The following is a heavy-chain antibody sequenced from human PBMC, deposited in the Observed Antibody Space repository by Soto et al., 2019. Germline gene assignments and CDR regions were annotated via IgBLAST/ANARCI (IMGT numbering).Heavy chain of an antibody. CDR1: GGSISSGGYY. CDR2: IYYSGST. V-gene: IGHV4-31*03. J-gene: IGHJ5*02. D-gene: IGHD3-10*01. CDR3: ARRASGGWFDP. Sequence: QVQLQESGPGLVKPSQTLSLTCTVSGGSISSGGYYWSWIRQHPGKGLEWIGHIYYSGSTYYNSSLKSRVIISVDMSKNQFSLKLSSVTAADTALYYCARRASGGWFDPWGQGTLVTVSS.